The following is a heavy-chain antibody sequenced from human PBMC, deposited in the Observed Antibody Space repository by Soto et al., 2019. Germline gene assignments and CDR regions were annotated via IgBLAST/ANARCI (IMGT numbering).Heavy chain of an antibody. CDR3: AKEIGHDYGDSEGAFDY. CDR2: ISGSGGST. J-gene: IGHJ4*02. CDR1: GFTFSSYT. V-gene: IGHV3-23*01. D-gene: IGHD4-17*01. Sequence: GGSLRLSCAASGFTFSSYTMSWVRQAPGKGLEWVSAISGSGGSTYYADSVKGRFTISRDNSKNTLYLQMNSLRAEDTAVYYCAKEIGHDYGDSEGAFDYWGQGTLVTVSS.